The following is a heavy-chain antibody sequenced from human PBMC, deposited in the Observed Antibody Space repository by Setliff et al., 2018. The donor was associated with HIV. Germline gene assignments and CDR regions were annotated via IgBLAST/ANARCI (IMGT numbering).Heavy chain of an antibody. CDR2: INPNSGGT. CDR3: ARGTRVGANDAFDI. V-gene: IGHV1-2*06. Sequence: ASVKVSCKASGYTFTGYYMHWVRQAPGQGLEWMGRINPNSGGTNYARKFQGRVTMTRDTSITTAYMELSRLRSDDTAVYYCARGTRVGANDAFDIWGQGTMGTVSS. D-gene: IGHD1-26*01. CDR1: GYTFTGYY. J-gene: IGHJ3*02.